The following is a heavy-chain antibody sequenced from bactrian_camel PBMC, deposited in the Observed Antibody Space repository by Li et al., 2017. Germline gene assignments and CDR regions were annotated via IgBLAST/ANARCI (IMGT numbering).Heavy chain of an antibody. J-gene: IGHJ4*01. CDR3: GASRVIMTPTQALTTSSLFRF. CDR2: ILLRGDDT. Sequence: VQLVESGGGSVQAGGSLRLSCAASKSPSTHNCMSWFRQAPGKEREGVAAILLRGDDTAYADAVKGRFTISEDDANYTMYLQMNKLKPEDTAMYYCGASRVIMTPTQALTTSSLFRFWGQGTQVTVS. D-gene: IGHD3*01. V-gene: IGHV3S6*01. CDR1: KSPSTHNC.